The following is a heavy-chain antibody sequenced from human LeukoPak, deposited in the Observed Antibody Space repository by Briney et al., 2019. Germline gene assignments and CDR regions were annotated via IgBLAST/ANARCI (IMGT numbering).Heavy chain of an antibody. D-gene: IGHD4-11*01. Sequence: ASVKVSCKASGYTFTGYYIHWVRQAPGQGLEWMGWINPNSGGTNYAQKFQGRVTMTRDTSISTAYMELSRLRSDDTAVYYCARDGKSGGTTLFYMDVWGKGTTVTVSS. V-gene: IGHV1-2*02. CDR2: INPNSGGT. CDR1: GYTFTGYY. J-gene: IGHJ6*03. CDR3: ARDGKSGGTTLFYMDV.